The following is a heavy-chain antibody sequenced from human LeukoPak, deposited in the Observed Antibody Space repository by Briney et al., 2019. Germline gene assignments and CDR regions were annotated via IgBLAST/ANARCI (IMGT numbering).Heavy chain of an antibody. CDR3: ATIFGVVEGHYYYYMDV. CDR1: GYTFTSYD. D-gene: IGHD3-3*01. Sequence: ASVKVSCKASGYTFTSYDINWVRQATGQGLEWMGWMNPNSGNTSYAQKLQGRVTMTTDTSTSTAYMELRSLRSDDTAVYYCATIFGVVEGHYYYYMDVWGKGTTVTVSS. J-gene: IGHJ6*03. CDR2: MNPNSGNT. V-gene: IGHV1-8*02.